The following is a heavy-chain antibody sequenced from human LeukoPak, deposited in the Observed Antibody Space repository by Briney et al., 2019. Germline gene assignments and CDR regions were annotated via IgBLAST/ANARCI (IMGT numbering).Heavy chain of an antibody. CDR3: ARDILYCSGGSCYDWFDP. D-gene: IGHD2-15*01. Sequence: SETPSLTCAVSGGSISSGGYSWSWIRQPPGKGLEWIGYIYHSGSTYYNPSLKSRVTISVDRSKNQFSLKLSSVTAADTAVYYCARDILYCSGGSCYDWFDPWGQGTLVTVSS. CDR1: GGSISSGGYS. V-gene: IGHV4-30-2*01. CDR2: IYHSGST. J-gene: IGHJ5*02.